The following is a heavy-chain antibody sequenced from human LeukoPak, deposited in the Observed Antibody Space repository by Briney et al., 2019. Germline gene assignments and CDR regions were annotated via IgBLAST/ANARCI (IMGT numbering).Heavy chain of an antibody. J-gene: IGHJ6*03. V-gene: IGHV4-4*07. CDR2: IYTSGST. Sequence: SETLSLTCTVSGGSISSYYWSWIRQPAGKGLEWIGRIYTSGSTNYNPSLKSRVTMSVDTSKNQFSLKLSSVTAADTAVYYCARVFDSGSQAYFYYMDVWGKGTTVTISS. D-gene: IGHD3-10*01. CDR1: GGSISSYY. CDR3: ARVFDSGSQAYFYYMDV.